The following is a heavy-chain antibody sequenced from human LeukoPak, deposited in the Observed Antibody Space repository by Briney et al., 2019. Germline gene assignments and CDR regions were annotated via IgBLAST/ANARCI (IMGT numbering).Heavy chain of an antibody. CDR3: ARVTAGVVAAKDWYFDL. CDR2: INSDGSST. Sequence: GGSLRLSCAASGFTFSSYWMHWVRQAPGKGLVWVSRINSDGSSTSYADSVKGRFTISRDNAKNTLYLQMNSLRAEDTAVYYCARVTAGVVAAKDWYFDLWGRGTLVTVSS. CDR1: GFTFSSYW. J-gene: IGHJ2*01. D-gene: IGHD2-15*01. V-gene: IGHV3-74*01.